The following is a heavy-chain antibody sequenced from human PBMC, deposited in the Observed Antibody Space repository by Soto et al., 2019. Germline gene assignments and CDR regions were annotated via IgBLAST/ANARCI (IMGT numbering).Heavy chain of an antibody. CDR1: CGSVSSGSCY. D-gene: IGHD3-9*01. Sequence: PLEAMSVTCAVACGSVSSGSCYCVFVSRGPGKGLEWIGSIYYSGSTYYNPSLKSRVTISVDTSKNQFSLKLSSVTAADTAVYDGSIIPYDILTGYYGRDVSGQGTTVTVPS. CDR2: IYYSGST. J-gene: IGHJ6*02. V-gene: IGHV4-39*01. CDR3: SIIPYDILTGYYGRDV.